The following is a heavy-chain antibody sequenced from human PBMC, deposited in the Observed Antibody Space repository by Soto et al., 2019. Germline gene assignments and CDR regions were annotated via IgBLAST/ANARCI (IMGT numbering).Heavy chain of an antibody. CDR2: IIPIFGTA. V-gene: IGHV1-69*13. J-gene: IGHJ4*02. CDR3: ARERTTNGGFDY. CDR1: GGTFSSYA. D-gene: IGHD3-16*01. Sequence: SVKVSCKASGGTFSSYAISWVRQAPGQGLEWMGGIIPIFGTANYAQKFQGRVTITADESTSTAYMELSSLRSEDTAVYYCARERTTNGGFDYWGQGTLVTVSS.